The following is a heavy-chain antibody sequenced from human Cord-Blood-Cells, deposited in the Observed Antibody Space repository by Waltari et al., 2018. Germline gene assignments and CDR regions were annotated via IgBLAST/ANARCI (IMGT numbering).Heavy chain of an antibody. V-gene: IGHV1-24*01. CDR1: VYTLTDLS. CDR3: ATTHPVREMRSWAFDI. CDR2: FDPEDGET. D-gene: IGHD6-6*01. Sequence: QVQLVQSGAEVKKPGASVKVPCQVSVYTLTDLSMHRVRQHPGKGLEWMGGFDPEDGETIYAKKFQGSVTMTEDTSTHTPYRELRSLRADDTAVYYCATTHPVREMRSWAFDIWGRGTMGTVSS. J-gene: IGHJ3*02.